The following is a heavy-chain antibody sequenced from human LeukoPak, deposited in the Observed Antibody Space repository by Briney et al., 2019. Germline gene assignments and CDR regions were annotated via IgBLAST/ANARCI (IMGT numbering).Heavy chain of an antibody. Sequence: SETLSLTCTVSGGSISSYYWSWIRQPPGKGLEWIGYIYYSGSTNYNPSLKSRVTISVDTSKNQFSLKLSSVTAADTAVYYCASGDILTGYYNYFDYWGQGTLVTVSS. V-gene: IGHV4-59*08. CDR1: GGSISSYY. CDR3: ASGDILTGYYNYFDY. CDR2: IYYSGST. J-gene: IGHJ4*02. D-gene: IGHD3-9*01.